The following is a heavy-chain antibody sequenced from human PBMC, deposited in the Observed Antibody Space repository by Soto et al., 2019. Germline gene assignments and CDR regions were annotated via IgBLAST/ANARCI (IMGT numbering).Heavy chain of an antibody. Sequence: GGSLRLSCAASGFTFSSYWMSWVRQAPGKGLEWVAIIKQDGSEKYYVDSVKGRFTISRDNAKNSLFLQMNSLRVEDTAVYYCARDETYYYGSGPVGGPGTLVTISS. CDR3: ARDETYYYGSGPV. V-gene: IGHV3-7*01. CDR1: GFTFSSYW. CDR2: IKQDGSEK. J-gene: IGHJ4*02. D-gene: IGHD3-10*01.